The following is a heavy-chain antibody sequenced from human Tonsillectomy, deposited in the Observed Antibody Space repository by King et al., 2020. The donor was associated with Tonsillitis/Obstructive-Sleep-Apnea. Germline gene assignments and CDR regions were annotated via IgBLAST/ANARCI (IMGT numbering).Heavy chain of an antibody. CDR2: ISGSGDST. J-gene: IGHJ4*02. V-gene: IGHV3-23*04. Sequence: VQLVESGGGLVQPGGSLRLSCAASGFTFRSYAMSWVRQAPGKGLEWVTTISGSGDSTYYADSVKGRVTISRDNSKNTLYLEMNSLRAEDTAVYYCAKAQGYCSSGSCFFSLDYWGQGTLVTVSS. CDR1: GFTFRSYA. CDR3: AKAQGYCSSGSCFFSLDY. D-gene: IGHD2-15*01.